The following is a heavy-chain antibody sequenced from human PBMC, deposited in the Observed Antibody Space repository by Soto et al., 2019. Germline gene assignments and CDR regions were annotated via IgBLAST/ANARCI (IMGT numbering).Heavy chain of an antibody. CDR2: ISAYNGNT. J-gene: IGHJ6*02. CDR1: GYTFASYG. D-gene: IGHD4-17*01. V-gene: IGHV1-18*01. Sequence: ASVKVSCKASGYTFASYGISWVRQAPGQGLEWMGWISAYNGNTNYAQKFQGRFTISRDNSRDTLYLQMNSLRDEDTAVYYCAKGPLRFPDYGDYADYSYGMDVWGQGTTVTVSS. CDR3: AKGPLRFPDYGDYADYSYGMDV.